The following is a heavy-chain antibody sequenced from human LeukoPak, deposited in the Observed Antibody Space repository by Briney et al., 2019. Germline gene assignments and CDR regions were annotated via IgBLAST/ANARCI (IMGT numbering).Heavy chain of an antibody. J-gene: IGHJ6*03. CDR3: AKDIWGAPSYYMDV. CDR1: GFTFYDYA. D-gene: IGHD1-26*01. CDR2: ISWNSGSI. V-gene: IGHV3-9*03. Sequence: GRSLRLSCAAPGFTFYDYAMHWVRQAPGKGLEWVSGISWNSGSIGYADSVKGRFTISRDNAKNSLYLQMNSLRAEDMALYYCAKDIWGAPSYYMDVWGKGTTVTVSS.